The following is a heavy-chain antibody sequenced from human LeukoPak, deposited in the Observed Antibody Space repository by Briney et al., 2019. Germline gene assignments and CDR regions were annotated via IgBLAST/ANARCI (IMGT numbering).Heavy chain of an antibody. CDR2: IIPIFSTA. CDR1: GGTFSSYA. Sequence: SVKVSCKASGGTFSSYAISWVRQAPGQGLEWMGGIIPIFSTANYAQKFQGRVTITADKSTSTAYMELSSLRSEDTAVYYCAREGYQLLSPFDYWGQGTLVTVSS. CDR3: AREGYQLLSPFDY. V-gene: IGHV1-69*06. D-gene: IGHD2-2*01. J-gene: IGHJ4*02.